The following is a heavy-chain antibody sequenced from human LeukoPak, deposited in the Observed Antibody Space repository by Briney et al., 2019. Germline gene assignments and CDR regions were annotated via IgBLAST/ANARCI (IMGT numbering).Heavy chain of an antibody. CDR2: IIPILGIA. CDR1: GGTFSSYA. V-gene: IGHV1-69*04. CDR3: ARDSGGIAGDSSGYYPYFDY. Sequence: SVKVSCKASGGTFSSYAISWVRQAPGQGLEWMGRIIPILGIANYAQKFQGRVTITADKSTSTAYMELSSLRSEDTAVYYCARDSGGIAGDSSGYYPYFDYWGQGTLVTVSS. D-gene: IGHD3-22*01. J-gene: IGHJ4*02.